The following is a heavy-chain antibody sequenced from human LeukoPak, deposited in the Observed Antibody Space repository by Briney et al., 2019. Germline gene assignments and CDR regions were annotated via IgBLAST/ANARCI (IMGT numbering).Heavy chain of an antibody. Sequence: GGSLRLSCAASGFTFSNYGMHWVRQAPVKGLEWVSFIRFDGTNEYYADSVKGRFTVSRDSSKNTLYLQMNSLRPEDTAVYYCARKRGTPDYWGQGTLVTVSS. J-gene: IGHJ4*02. CDR2: IRFDGTNE. CDR1: GFTFSNYG. CDR3: ARKRGTPDY. V-gene: IGHV3-30*02. D-gene: IGHD2-15*01.